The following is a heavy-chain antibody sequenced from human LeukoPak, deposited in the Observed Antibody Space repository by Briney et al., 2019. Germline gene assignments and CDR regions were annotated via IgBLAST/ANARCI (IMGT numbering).Heavy chain of an antibody. CDR3: ARVSSSWYQDWYFDL. Sequence: PSETLSLTCTVSGGSISSSNFYWGWIRRPPGKGLEWIGSIYYSGSTYYNPSLKSRVTMSVDTSKNQFSLKLSSVTAADTAVYYCARVSSSWYQDWYFDLWGRGTLVTVSS. CDR2: IYYSGST. CDR1: GGSISSSNFY. D-gene: IGHD6-13*01. V-gene: IGHV4-39*07. J-gene: IGHJ2*01.